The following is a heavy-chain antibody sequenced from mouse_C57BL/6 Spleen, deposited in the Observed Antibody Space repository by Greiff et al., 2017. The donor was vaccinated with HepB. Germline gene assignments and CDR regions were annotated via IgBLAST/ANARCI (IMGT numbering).Heavy chain of an antibody. Sequence: EVKLVESGGGLVKPGGSLKLSCAASGFTFSSYAMSWVRQTPEKRLEWVATISDGGSYTYYPDNVKGRFTISRDNAKNNLYLQMSHLKSEDTAMYYCARGITTVVAGNYFDYWGQGTTLTVSS. D-gene: IGHD1-1*01. J-gene: IGHJ2*01. CDR3: ARGITTVVAGNYFDY. CDR2: ISDGGSYT. CDR1: GFTFSSYA. V-gene: IGHV5-4*03.